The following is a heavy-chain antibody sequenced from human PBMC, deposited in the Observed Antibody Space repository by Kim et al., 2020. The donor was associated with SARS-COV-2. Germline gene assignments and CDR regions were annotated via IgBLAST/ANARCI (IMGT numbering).Heavy chain of an antibody. V-gene: IGHV3-11*04. CDR3: ARPPSRGLGWFDA. J-gene: IGHJ5*02. D-gene: IGHD2-15*01. Sequence: CAGAVKSRFTISRDNAKKSLYQQMNSLRGEDPAVYYCARPPSRGLGWFDAWGQGTLVTASS.